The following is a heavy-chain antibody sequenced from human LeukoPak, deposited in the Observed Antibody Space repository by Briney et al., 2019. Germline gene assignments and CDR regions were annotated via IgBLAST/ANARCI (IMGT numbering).Heavy chain of an antibody. CDR2: ISSSSGYI. CDR1: GFTFSSYI. Sequence: PGGSLRLSCAASGFTFSSYIMNSVRQAPGKGLEWVSSISSSSGYIYYADSVKSRFTISKDNAKKSLYLQMNSLRAEDTAVYYWASTNSSSWYLSGPYMDVWGKGTTVTVSS. D-gene: IGHD6-13*01. V-gene: IGHV3-21*01. J-gene: IGHJ6*03. CDR3: ASTNSSSWYLSGPYMDV.